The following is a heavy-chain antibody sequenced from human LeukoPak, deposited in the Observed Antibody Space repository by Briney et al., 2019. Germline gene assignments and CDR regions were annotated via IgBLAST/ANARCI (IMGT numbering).Heavy chain of an antibody. Sequence: GGSLRLSCAASGFNVRSKYMSWVRQAPGKGLECVSVFYSGGTTAYADSVKGRFTISIDNSNNTLYLQMNSLRAEDTAVYCCARVSFGPASEWFDPWGQGTLVTVSS. CDR3: ARVSFGPASEWFDP. CDR1: GFNVRSKY. V-gene: IGHV3-53*01. D-gene: IGHD3/OR15-3a*01. J-gene: IGHJ5*02. CDR2: FYSGGTT.